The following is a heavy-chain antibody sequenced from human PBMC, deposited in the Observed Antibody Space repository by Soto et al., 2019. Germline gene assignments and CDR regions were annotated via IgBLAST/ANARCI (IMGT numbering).Heavy chain of an antibody. V-gene: IGHV1-69*01. CDR3: ARVLPGPFRDIGAFDL. Sequence: QVQLVQSGAKVKKPGSSVKVSCKASGGTLSSYAISWVRQAPGQWLEWMGGIIPIFGTANYAQKFQGRVTITADESTSTAYMELSSLRSEDTDVYYCARVLPGPFRDIGAFDLWGQVTMVTVSS. CDR1: GGTLSSYA. D-gene: IGHD2-21*02. J-gene: IGHJ3*01. CDR2: IIPIFGTA.